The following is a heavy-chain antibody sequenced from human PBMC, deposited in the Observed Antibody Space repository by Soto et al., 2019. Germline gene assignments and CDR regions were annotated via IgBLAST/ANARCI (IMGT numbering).Heavy chain of an antibody. CDR2: ISGSGGRT. V-gene: IGHV3-23*01. CDR3: ARDGLYCNNGVCTLYYYYGMDV. J-gene: IGHJ6*02. Sequence: GGSLRLSCAASGFTFSLYAMNWVRQAPGKGLEWVSVISGSGGRTYYAESVKGRFTMSRDNSKNTVYLQMNSLRAEDTAVYYCARDGLYCNNGVCTLYYYYGMDVWGQGTTVTVSS. D-gene: IGHD2-8*01. CDR1: GFTFSLYA.